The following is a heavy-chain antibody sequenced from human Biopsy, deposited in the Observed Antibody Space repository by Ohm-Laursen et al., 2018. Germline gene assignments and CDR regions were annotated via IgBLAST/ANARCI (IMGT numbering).Heavy chain of an antibody. V-gene: IGHV1-8*01. Sequence: SVKVSCKSSGYTFTSHDINWVRQATGQGPEWMGWMSPNTGNTVYAQRFQDRVTMTSDTSTGTAYMELTSLTSDDTAVYFCARWETTLGRSLDSWGQGTLVAVSS. CDR1: GYTFTSHD. CDR2: MSPNTGNT. J-gene: IGHJ4*02. D-gene: IGHD1-26*01. CDR3: ARWETTLGRSLDS.